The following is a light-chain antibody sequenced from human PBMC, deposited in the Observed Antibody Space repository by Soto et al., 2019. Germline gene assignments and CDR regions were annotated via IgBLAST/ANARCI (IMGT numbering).Light chain of an antibody. CDR1: QDINIY. J-gene: IGKJ4*01. CDR2: AAS. Sequence: DIQMTQSPSSLSASVGDRVTITCRAGQDINIYLAWYQHKPGKVPKLLISAASTLQSGVPSRFSGSGSWTDFTLTISSLQPEDVATYYILKYDGAPLTFGGGTNVDIK. V-gene: IGKV1-27*01. CDR3: LKYDGAPLT.